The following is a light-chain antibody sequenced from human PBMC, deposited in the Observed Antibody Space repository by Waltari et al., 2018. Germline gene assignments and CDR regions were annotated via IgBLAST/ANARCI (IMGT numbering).Light chain of an antibody. CDR1: SSDVGGYNY. J-gene: IGLJ3*02. V-gene: IGLV2-8*01. CDR2: EVN. CDR3: SSSAGSNSWV. Sequence: QSALTQPPSASGSPGQSVTISCTGTSSDVGGYNYVSWYQQHPGKAPKGMIYEVNKRPSGVPDRFSGSKSGNTASLTVSGLQAEDEADYYCSSSAGSNSWVFGGGTKLTVL.